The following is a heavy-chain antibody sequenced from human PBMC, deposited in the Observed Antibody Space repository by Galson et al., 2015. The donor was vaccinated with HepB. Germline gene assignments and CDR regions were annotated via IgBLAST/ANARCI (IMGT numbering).Heavy chain of an antibody. D-gene: IGHD1-26*01. CDR1: GDSINNFF. CDR3: ARDGMKGEATLMDS. V-gene: IGHV4-4*07. Sequence: SESLSLTCTVSGDSINNFFWSWLRQPAGRGLEWIGRIYHNGDTNYNHSFKSRLSMSVVMSRNQLCLEWSSVTVTDTAMYYCARDGMKGEATLMDSWGQGTLVTVSS. CDR2: IYHNGDT. J-gene: IGHJ5*01.